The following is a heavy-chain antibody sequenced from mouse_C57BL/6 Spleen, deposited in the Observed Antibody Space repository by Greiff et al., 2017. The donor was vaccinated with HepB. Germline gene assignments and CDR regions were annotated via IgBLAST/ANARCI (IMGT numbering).Heavy chain of an antibody. V-gene: IGHV1-80*01. Sequence: QVQLQQSGAELVKPGASVKISCKASGYAFSSYWMNWVKQRPGKGLEWIGQIYPGDGDTNYNGKFKGKATLTADKSSSTAYMQLSSLTSEDSAVYFCARFPPAGPSTVVAYYFDYWGQGTTLTVSS. D-gene: IGHD1-1*01. J-gene: IGHJ2*01. CDR1: GYAFSSYW. CDR2: IYPGDGDT. CDR3: ARFPPAGPSTVVAYYFDY.